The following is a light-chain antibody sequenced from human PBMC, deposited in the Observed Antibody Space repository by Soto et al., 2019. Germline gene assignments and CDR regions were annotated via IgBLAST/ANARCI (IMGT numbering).Light chain of an antibody. CDR3: QQTYSTPRT. J-gene: IGKJ1*01. CDR1: QSIATY. Sequence: DIQMTQSPSYLSASVGDRVTITCRASQSIATYLNWYQQNSGNAPNLLIYVASTLQSGVPSRFSGSGSGTEFTLTISSLQPEDFATYYCQQTYSTPRTFGQGTKVEIK. CDR2: VAS. V-gene: IGKV1-39*01.